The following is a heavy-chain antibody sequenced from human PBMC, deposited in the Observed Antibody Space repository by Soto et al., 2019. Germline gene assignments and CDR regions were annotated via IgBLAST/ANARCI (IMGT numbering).Heavy chain of an antibody. CDR2: LYSGST. CDR1: GVSISSKTIY. J-gene: IGHJ4*02. Sequence: PSETLSLTCTVSGVSISSKTIYWGWIRQSPGKGLEWIGSLYSGSTFSSLSLKNRVTISVDTSKNQVSLKLRSVAAADTAIYYCATTRGIAVGGSFDYWGQVIQVPVSS. D-gene: IGHD6-19*01. CDR3: ATTRGIAVGGSFDY. V-gene: IGHV4-39*01.